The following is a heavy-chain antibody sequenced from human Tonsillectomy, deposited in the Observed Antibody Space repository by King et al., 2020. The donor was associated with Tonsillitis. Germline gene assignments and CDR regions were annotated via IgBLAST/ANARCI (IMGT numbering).Heavy chain of an antibody. CDR1: GFTFSSYS. CDR2: ISSRSSYI. D-gene: IGHD5-18*01. CDR3: ASEDTHDY. Sequence: VQLVESGGGLVKPGGSLRLSCAASGFTFSSYSMNWVRQAPGKGLEWVSSISSRSSYIYYADSVKGRFTISRDNAKNSLYLQMNSLRAEDTAVYYCASEDTHDYWGQGTLVTVSS. J-gene: IGHJ4*02. V-gene: IGHV3-21*01.